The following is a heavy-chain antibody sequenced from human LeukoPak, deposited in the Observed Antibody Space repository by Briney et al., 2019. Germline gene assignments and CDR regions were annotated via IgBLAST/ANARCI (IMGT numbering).Heavy chain of an antibody. CDR1: GFTFSSSA. Sequence: PGGSLRLSCSASGFTFSSSAMSWVRQAPGKGLEWVSAISGSGGATYYTPSVKGRFTISRDNSKNTLYLQMNSLRAEDTAVYYCARRAGAYSHPYDYWGQGTLVTVSS. J-gene: IGHJ4*02. CDR3: ARRAGAYSHPYDY. V-gene: IGHV3-23*01. CDR2: ISGSGGAT. D-gene: IGHD4/OR15-4a*01.